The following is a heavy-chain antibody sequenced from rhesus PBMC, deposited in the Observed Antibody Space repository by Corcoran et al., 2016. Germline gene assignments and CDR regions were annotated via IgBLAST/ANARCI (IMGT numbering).Heavy chain of an antibody. CDR3: VRGSPSDF. V-gene: IGHV3S42*01. CDR2: IKSGGGGT. J-gene: IGHJ3*01. Sequence: EVQLVETGGGLVQPGGSLRLSCAASGFTFSSYSMQWVRQAPRKGLEWRSAIKSGGGGTYYADSVKGRFTISRDNSKNTVSLQMNSLRAEDTAVYYCVRGSPSDFWGQGLRVTVSS. D-gene: IGHD3-9*01. CDR1: GFTFSSYS.